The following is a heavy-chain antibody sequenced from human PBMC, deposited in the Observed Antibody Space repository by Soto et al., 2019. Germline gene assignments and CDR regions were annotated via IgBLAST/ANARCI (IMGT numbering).Heavy chain of an antibody. CDR3: AREAATTLWYFDL. D-gene: IGHD1-26*01. J-gene: IGHJ2*01. Sequence: EVQLVASGGGLVQPGGSLRLSCAASGFTFSIYTMNWVRQAPGKGLEWVSYISSSSSIYYADSVKGRFTISRDNAKNSLYLQMDSLRDEDTAVYYCAREAATTLWYFDLWGRGTLVTVSS. CDR1: GFTFSIYT. V-gene: IGHV3-48*02. CDR2: ISSSSSI.